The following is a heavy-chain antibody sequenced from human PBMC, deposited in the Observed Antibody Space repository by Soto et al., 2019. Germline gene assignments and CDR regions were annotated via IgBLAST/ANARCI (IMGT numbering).Heavy chain of an antibody. CDR3: AKEPYCSSTSCYGAFDI. CDR1: GFTFDDYA. J-gene: IGHJ3*02. CDR2: ISWNSGSI. Sequence: DVQLVESGGGLVQPGRSLRLSCAASGFTFDDYAMHWVRQAPGKGLEWVSGISWNSGSIGYADSVKGRFTISRDNAKNSLYLQMNSLRAEDTALYYCAKEPYCSSTSCYGAFDIWGQGTMVTVSS. V-gene: IGHV3-9*01. D-gene: IGHD2-2*01.